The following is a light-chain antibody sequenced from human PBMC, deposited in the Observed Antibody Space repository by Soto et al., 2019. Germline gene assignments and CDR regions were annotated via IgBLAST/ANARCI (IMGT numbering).Light chain of an antibody. CDR3: QQYYKWPPEK. CDR1: ESVGSN. J-gene: IGKJ2*01. V-gene: IGKV3-15*01. CDR2: GAS. Sequence: EIVMTQSPATLSVSPGERATLSCRASESVGSNLAWYQQKPGQAPRLLIHGASKRATGIPARFSGSGSGTEFTLTISSLQSEDFAVYYCQQYYKWPPEKFGQGTKV.